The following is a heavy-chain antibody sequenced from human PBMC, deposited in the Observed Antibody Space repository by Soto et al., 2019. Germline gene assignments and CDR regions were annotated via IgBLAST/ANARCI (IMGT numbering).Heavy chain of an antibody. CDR2: ISHDGTNM. Sequence: QVQLVESGGGVVQPGRSLRLSCAASAFTFSTYAVHWVRQAPGKGLEWMAVISHDGTNMYYADSVKDRFTISRDNSKNTLYLQMNSLSAEDTAVYYYVASELSFDYWGQGTLVSVSS. CDR1: AFTFSTYA. CDR3: VASELSFDY. J-gene: IGHJ4*02. D-gene: IGHD3-16*02. V-gene: IGHV3-30-3*01.